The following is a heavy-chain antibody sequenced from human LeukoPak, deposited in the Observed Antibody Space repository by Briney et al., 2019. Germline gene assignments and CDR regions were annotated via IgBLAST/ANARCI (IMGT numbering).Heavy chain of an antibody. J-gene: IGHJ4*02. V-gene: IGHV1-2*02. CDR3: ATVTMVRGVRDY. CDR2: INFNGAGT. CDR1: GYTFTGYY. Sequence: ASVKVSCKASGYTFTGYYIHWVRQAPGQGLEWMGWINFNGAGTNYAQKFQGRVTMTRDTSISTAYMELSSLRSEDTAVYYCATVTMVRGVRDYWGQGTLVTVSS. D-gene: IGHD3-10*01.